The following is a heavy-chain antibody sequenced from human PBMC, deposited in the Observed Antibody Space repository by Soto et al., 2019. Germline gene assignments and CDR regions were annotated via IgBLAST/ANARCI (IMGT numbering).Heavy chain of an antibody. Sequence: QVQLVESGGGVVQPGGSLRLSCQASGFNFDNYGMHWVRQAPGKGLEWVAVITYDGSFQYYADSVKGRFTISRDKSKNTLFLHLNTLKPEDTAVYHCAKDRVGGTFYTPLGFWGQGTLVTVSS. D-gene: IGHD1-7*01. CDR1: GFNFDNYG. CDR2: ITYDGSFQ. V-gene: IGHV3-30*18. J-gene: IGHJ4*02. CDR3: AKDRVGGTFYTPLGF.